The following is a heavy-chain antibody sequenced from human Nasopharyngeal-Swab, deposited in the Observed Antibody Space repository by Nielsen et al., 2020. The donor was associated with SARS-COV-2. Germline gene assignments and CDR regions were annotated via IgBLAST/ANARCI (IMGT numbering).Heavy chain of an antibody. D-gene: IGHD1-26*01. CDR2: ISGSSTTI. CDR1: GFTFSAYY. Sequence: GESLKISCAASGFTFSAYYMSWIRQAPGKGLEWISYISGSSTTINYADSVQGRFTISRDNAKNSLYLRMNNLSAEDTAVYYCARLMELPNDAFDIWGQGTMVTVSS. V-gene: IGHV3-11*01. J-gene: IGHJ3*02. CDR3: ARLMELPNDAFDI.